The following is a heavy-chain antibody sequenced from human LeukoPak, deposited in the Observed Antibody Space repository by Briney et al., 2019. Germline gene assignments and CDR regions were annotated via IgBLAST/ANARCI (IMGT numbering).Heavy chain of an antibody. CDR1: GFTFSSYW. V-gene: IGHV3-7*04. Sequence: GGSLRLSCAASGFTFSSYWMTWVRKAPGKGLEWVANINQDGSEKYYVDSVKGRFTISRDNAKNSLYLQMNSLRAEDTAVYSCARDIGPFCSGDSCYSVPYYWGQGTLVTVSS. J-gene: IGHJ4*02. D-gene: IGHD2-15*01. CDR2: INQDGSEK. CDR3: ARDIGPFCSGDSCYSVPYY.